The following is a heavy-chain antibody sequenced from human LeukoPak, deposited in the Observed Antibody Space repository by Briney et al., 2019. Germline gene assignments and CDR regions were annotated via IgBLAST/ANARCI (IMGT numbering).Heavy chain of an antibody. J-gene: IGHJ6*02. CDR1: GFTFSSYA. CDR3: ARWYKSLDI. CDR2: IGMNGGTT. Sequence: GGSLRLSCAASGFTFSSYAMHWVRQAPGKGLEYVSGIGMNGGTTYYANSVKGRFTISRDNSKNTIYLQMGSLKTEDMAVYHCARWYKSLDIWGQGTTVTVS. V-gene: IGHV3-64*01. D-gene: IGHD1-1*01.